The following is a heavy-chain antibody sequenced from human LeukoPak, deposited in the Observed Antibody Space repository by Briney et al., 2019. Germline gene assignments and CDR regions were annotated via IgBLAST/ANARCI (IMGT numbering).Heavy chain of an antibody. D-gene: IGHD5-18*01. CDR1: GLALSGYW. CDR3: ARARGNTYGYFEY. Sequence: GGSLRLSCAASGLALSGYWMHWVRQAPGKGLVWVSRINGDASSTSYADSVKGRFTISRDNAKSTLYLQMNSLRVEDTAVYYCARARGNTYGYFEYWGQGTLVTVSS. V-gene: IGHV3-74*01. CDR2: INGDASST. J-gene: IGHJ4*02.